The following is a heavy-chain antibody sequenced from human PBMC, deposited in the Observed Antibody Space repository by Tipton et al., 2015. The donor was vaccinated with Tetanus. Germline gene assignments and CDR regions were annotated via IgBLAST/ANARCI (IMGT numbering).Heavy chain of an antibody. CDR2: IHYSGNP. V-gene: IGHV4-59*01. D-gene: IGHD5-24*01. CDR1: GGSMSTYY. Sequence: TLSLTCTVSGGSMSTYYWSWIRQPPGKGLEWIGYIHYSGNPNYNPSLKSRVTISIDTAKNQFSLHLSSVTAADTAIYYCARTTRRWLHPDFWGQGTLVTVSA. J-gene: IGHJ4*02. CDR3: ARTTRRWLHPDF.